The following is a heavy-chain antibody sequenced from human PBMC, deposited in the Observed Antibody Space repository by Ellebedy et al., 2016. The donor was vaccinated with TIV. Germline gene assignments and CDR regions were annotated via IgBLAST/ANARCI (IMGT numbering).Heavy chain of an antibody. V-gene: IGHV1-18*01. CDR2: VTAYNRDT. CDR1: GYSFTSHG. D-gene: IGHD3-10*01. CDR3: ARGGLYNYGYSH. Sequence: AASVKVSCKASGYSFTSHGITWVRQAPGQGLQWMGWVTAYNRDTYYAQNFQGRVTFTTDTSSSTAYLELRSLTSNDTGVYYCARGGLYNYGYSHWGQGTLVTVSS. J-gene: IGHJ4*02.